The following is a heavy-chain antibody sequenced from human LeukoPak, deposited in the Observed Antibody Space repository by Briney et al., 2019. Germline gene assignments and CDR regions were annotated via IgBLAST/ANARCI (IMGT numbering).Heavy chain of an antibody. D-gene: IGHD6-13*01. CDR3: ARQPLFPHRFDP. V-gene: IGHV3-33*03. CDR2: LWYDGSNK. CDR1: GFTLSSYG. Sequence: GRSLRLSCAASGFTLSSYGIHWVRQAPGKGLEWVAVLWYDGSNKYYADSVKGRFTISRDNAKNSLYLQMNSLRAEDTAVYYCARQPLFPHRFDPWGQGTLVTVSS. J-gene: IGHJ5*02.